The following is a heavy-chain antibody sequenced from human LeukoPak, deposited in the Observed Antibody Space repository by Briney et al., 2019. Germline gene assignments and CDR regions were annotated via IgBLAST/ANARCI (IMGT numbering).Heavy chain of an antibody. CDR3: ARDLRTPSDTNIAIDY. CDR2: IKSDGSSA. V-gene: IGHV3-74*01. D-gene: IGHD4-23*01. Sequence: GGSLRLSCAASGFIFSSYWMHWVRQAPGKGLVWVSRIKSDGSSASYADSVKGRFTISRDNAKNTLYLQMNSLRAEDTAVYYCARDLRTPSDTNIAIDYWGQGTLVTVSS. J-gene: IGHJ4*02. CDR1: GFIFSSYW.